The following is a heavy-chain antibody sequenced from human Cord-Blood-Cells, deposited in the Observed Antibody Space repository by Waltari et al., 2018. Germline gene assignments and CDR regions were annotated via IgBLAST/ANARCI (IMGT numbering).Heavy chain of an antibody. Sequence: IRQPPGKALEWLAHIFSNDEKSYSTSLKSRLTISKDTSKSQVVLTMTNMDPVDTATYYCARTPVYSSGWYYFDYWGQGTLVTVSS. V-gene: IGHV2-26*01. CDR2: IFSNDEK. CDR3: ARTPVYSSGWYYFDY. J-gene: IGHJ4*02. D-gene: IGHD6-19*01.